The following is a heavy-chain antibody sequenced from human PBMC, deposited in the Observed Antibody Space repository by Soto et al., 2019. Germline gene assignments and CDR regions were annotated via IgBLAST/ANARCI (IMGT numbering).Heavy chain of an antibody. V-gene: IGHV1-69*13. D-gene: IGHD2-21*02. CDR2: IVPMFDST. CDR1: GGTFSSYA. J-gene: IGHJ6*02. CDR3: ARRVVVTSVRDIAYYYYGLDV. Sequence: ASVKVSCKAFGGTFSSYAICWVRQAPGQGLEWMGGIVPMFDSTNYAQKFQGRVTITADESTSTAFMELSSLKSEDTAVYYCARRVVVTSVRDIAYYYYGLDVWGQGTTVTVSS.